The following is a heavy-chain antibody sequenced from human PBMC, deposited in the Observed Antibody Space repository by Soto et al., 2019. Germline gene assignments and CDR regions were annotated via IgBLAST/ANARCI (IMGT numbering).Heavy chain of an antibody. CDR1: GFTFSSYA. D-gene: IGHD5-18*01. CDR2: ISYDGSNK. J-gene: IGHJ4*01. Sequence: HPGVSLRLSCAASGFTFSSYAIHWVRQAPGKGLEWVAVISYDGSNKYYADSVKGRFTISRDNSKNPLYLQMTSLRAEDTAVYYCARDYFLFSDADMDLIDYWTQGTLV. CDR3: ARDYFLFSDADMDLIDY. V-gene: IGHV3-30-3*01.